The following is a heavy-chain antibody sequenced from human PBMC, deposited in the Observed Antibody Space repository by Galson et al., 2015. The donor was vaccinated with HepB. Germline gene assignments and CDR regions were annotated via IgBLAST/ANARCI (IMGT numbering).Heavy chain of an antibody. CDR2: ISWDGGST. J-gene: IGHJ4*02. D-gene: IGHD6-13*01. Sequence: SLRLSCAASGFTFDDYTMHWVRQAPGKGLEWVSLISWDGGSTYYADSVKGRFTISRDNSKNSLYLQMNSLRTEDTALYYCAKDTSGISSSGYFDYWGQGTLVTVSS. CDR1: GFTFDDYT. CDR3: AKDTSGISSSGYFDY. V-gene: IGHV3-43*01.